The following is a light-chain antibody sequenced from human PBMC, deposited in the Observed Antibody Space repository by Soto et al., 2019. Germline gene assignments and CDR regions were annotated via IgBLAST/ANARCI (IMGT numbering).Light chain of an antibody. CDR3: SSYTSSSTLVL. V-gene: IGLV2-14*01. CDR1: SSDVGGYNY. Sequence: QSVLTQPASVSGSPGQSITISCTGTSSDVGGYNYVSWYQQHPGKAPKLMIYDVSNRPSGVSNRFSGSKSGNTASLTISGLQADDEADYYCSSYTSSSTLVLFGGGTQLTVL. J-gene: IGLJ2*01. CDR2: DVS.